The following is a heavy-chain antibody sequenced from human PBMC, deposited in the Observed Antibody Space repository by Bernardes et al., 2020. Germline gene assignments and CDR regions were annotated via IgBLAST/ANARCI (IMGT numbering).Heavy chain of an antibody. CDR2: ISPKSGAT. CDR1: GYTFSYYY. CDR3: ARTFYYDRGGDSLFDL. J-gene: IGHJ4*02. D-gene: IGHD2-21*01. Sequence: ASVKVSCTASGYTFSYYYIHWLRQAPGQGLEWMGWISPKSGATNHAQKFQGRVTLTRDTSISTDYMELSSLRSDDTAVYYCARTFYYDRGGDSLFDLWGQGTPVTVSS. V-gene: IGHV1-2*02.